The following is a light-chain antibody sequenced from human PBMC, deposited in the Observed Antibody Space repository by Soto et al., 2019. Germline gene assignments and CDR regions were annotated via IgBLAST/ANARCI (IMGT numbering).Light chain of an antibody. J-gene: IGKJ5*01. V-gene: IGKV1-39*01. CDR1: QIISSY. CDR2: AAS. Sequence: DIQMTQSPSSLSASVGDRVTITCRASQIISSYLNWYQQKPGKAPKLLIYAASSLQSGVLSRFSGSGSGTDFTLTISSLQPEDFATYYCQQSYSTLITFGQGTRLEIK. CDR3: QQSYSTLIT.